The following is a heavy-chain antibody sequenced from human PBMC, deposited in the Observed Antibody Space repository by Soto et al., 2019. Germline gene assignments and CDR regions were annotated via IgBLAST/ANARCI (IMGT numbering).Heavy chain of an antibody. V-gene: IGHV3-23*01. J-gene: IGHJ4*02. CDR1: GFTFSSYA. D-gene: IGHD2-8*01. CDR3: AKDMEMTGSCTNGLCWTLDY. Sequence: GGSLRLSCAASGFTFSSYAMSWVRQAPGKGLEWVSVISGSGVSTYYADSVKGRFTISRDKSKNTLYLQMNSLRAEDTALYFCAKDMEMTGSCTNGLCWTLDYWGPGTLVTVSS. CDR2: ISGSGVST.